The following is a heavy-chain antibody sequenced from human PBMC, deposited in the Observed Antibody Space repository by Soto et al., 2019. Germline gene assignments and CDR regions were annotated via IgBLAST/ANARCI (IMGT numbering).Heavy chain of an antibody. J-gene: IGHJ6*02. D-gene: IGHD6-13*01. CDR2: MNPNSGNT. CDR3: ARRGYSSSWYYYYYSGMDV. V-gene: IGHV1-8*01. Sequence: QVQLVQSGAEVKKPGASVKVSCKASGYTFTSYDINWVRQATGQGLEWMGWMNPNSGNTGYAQKFQGRVTMTRNTXISTAYMELSSLRSEDTAVYYCARRGYSSSWYYYYYSGMDVWGQGTTVTVSS. CDR1: GYTFTSYD.